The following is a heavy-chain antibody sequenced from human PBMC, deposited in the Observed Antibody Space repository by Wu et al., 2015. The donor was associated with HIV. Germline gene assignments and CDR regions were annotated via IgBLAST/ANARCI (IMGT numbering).Heavy chain of an antibody. Sequence: QVQLVQSGAEVKKPGSSVKVSCKASGGTFSSYVISWVRQAPGQGLEWMGKIIPIFGTTNYAQKFQGRVTITADESTSTAYMELSSLRSEDTAVYYCAKNSAAEYSDILTPDGRKYVMDVWGQGTTVTVSS. J-gene: IGHJ6*02. CDR1: GGTFSSYV. CDR3: AKNSAAEYSDILTPDGRKYVMDV. CDR2: IIPIFGTT. V-gene: IGHV1-69*13. D-gene: IGHD3-9*01.